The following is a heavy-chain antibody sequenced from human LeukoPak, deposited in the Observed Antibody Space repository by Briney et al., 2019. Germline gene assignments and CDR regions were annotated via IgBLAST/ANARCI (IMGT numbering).Heavy chain of an antibody. V-gene: IGHV3-30*02. J-gene: IGHJ5*02. D-gene: IGHD6-19*01. CDR2: IRYDGSNK. CDR3: AKDNSGWYGYNWFDP. Sequence: GGSLRLSCAASGFTFSNYAMSWVRQAPGKGLEWVAFIRYDGSNKYYADSVKGRFTISRDNSKNTLYLQMNSLRAEDTAVYYCAKDNSGWYGYNWFDPWGQGTLVTVSS. CDR1: GFTFSNYA.